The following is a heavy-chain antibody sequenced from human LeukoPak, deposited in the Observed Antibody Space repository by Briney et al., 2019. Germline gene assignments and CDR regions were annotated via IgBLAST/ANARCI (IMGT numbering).Heavy chain of an antibody. D-gene: IGHD1-26*01. V-gene: IGHV3-53*01. CDR2: IYSGGST. CDR1: GFTVSSNY. J-gene: IGHJ5*02. Sequence: GGSLRLSCAASGFTVSSNYMSWVRQAPGKGLEWVSVIYSGGSTYYADSVKGRFTISRDNSKNTLYLQMNSLRAEDTAVYYCARGDSGSYPFDPWGQGTLVTVSS. CDR3: ARGDSGSYPFDP.